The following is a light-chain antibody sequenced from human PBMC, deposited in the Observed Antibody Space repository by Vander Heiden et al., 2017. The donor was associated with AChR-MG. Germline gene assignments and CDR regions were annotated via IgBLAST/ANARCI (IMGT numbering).Light chain of an antibody. V-gene: IGLV2-23*01. CDR3: CSYAGSSSLV. Sequence: QSALTQPASVSGSPGQSITISCTGTSSDVGNYNLVSWYQHHPGRAPKVMIYEGTKRPSGVSNRFSGSKSGNTASLTISGLQAEDEADYYCCSYAGSSSLVFGGGTKLTVL. CDR2: EGT. J-gene: IGLJ2*01. CDR1: SSDVGNYNL.